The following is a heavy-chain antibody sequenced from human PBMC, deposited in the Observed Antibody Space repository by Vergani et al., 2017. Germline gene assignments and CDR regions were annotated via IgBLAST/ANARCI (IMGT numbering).Heavy chain of an antibody. V-gene: IGHV1-69*04. D-gene: IGHD1-26*01. J-gene: IGHJ3*02. CDR2: IIPILGIA. CDR3: ARDKGWGAFYI. Sequence: QVQLVQSGAEVKKPGSSVKVSCKASGGTFSSYAISWVRQAPGQGLEWMGRIIPILGIANYAQKFQGRVTITASKSTSTAHMELSSLRSEDTAVDYGARDKGWGAFYIWGQGTMVSVAS. CDR1: GGTFSSYA.